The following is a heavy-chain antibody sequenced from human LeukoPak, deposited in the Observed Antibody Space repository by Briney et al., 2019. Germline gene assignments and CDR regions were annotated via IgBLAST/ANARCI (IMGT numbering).Heavy chain of an antibody. Sequence: GGSLRLSCAASGFTFSSYGMHWVRQAPGKGLEWVAFIRYDGSNKYYADSVKGRFTISRDNSKNTLYLQMNSLRAEDTAVYYCAKVGSVEPYYYYYYMDVWGKGTTVTVSS. D-gene: IGHD3-10*01. CDR3: AKVGSVEPYYYYYYMDV. CDR1: GFTFSSYG. J-gene: IGHJ6*03. V-gene: IGHV3-30*02. CDR2: IRYDGSNK.